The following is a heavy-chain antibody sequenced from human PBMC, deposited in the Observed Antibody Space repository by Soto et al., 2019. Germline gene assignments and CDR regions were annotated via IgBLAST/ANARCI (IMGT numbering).Heavy chain of an antibody. J-gene: IGHJ6*03. CDR2: IIPILGIA. Sequence: GASVKVSCKASGGTFSSYTISWVRQAPGQGLEWMGRIIPILGIANYAQKFQGRVTITADKSTSTAYMELSSLRSEDTAVYYCARDGGVELRFLEWLSPQYRYYYYYMDVWAKRTTVTVSS. D-gene: IGHD3-3*01. V-gene: IGHV1-69*04. CDR1: GGTFSSYT. CDR3: ARDGGVELRFLEWLSPQYRYYYYYMDV.